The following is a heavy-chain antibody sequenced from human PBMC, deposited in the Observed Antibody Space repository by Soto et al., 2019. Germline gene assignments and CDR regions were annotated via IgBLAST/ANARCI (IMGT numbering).Heavy chain of an antibody. J-gene: IGHJ4*02. CDR2: IRSKAYGGTT. V-gene: IGHV3-49*03. CDR1: GFTFGDYA. CDR3: TRDFYDYGDYVDFDY. D-gene: IGHD4-17*01. Sequence: GGSLRLSCTASGFTFGDYAMSWFRQAPGKGLEWVGFIRSKAYGGTTEYAASVKGRFTISRDDSKSIAYLQMNSLKTEDTAVYYCTRDFYDYGDYVDFDYWGQGTLVTVSS.